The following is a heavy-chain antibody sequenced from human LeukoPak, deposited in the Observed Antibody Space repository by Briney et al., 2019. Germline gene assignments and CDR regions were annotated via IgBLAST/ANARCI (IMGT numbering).Heavy chain of an antibody. D-gene: IGHD3-10*01. Sequence: GGSLRLSCAASGFTFSSYAMSWVRQAPGKGLEWVSAISGSGGSTYYADSVKGRFTISRDNSKDTLYLQMNSLRAEDTAVYYCAKDSGSGKTPDLFDYWGQGTLVTVSS. CDR1: GFTFSSYA. CDR3: AKDSGSGKTPDLFDY. V-gene: IGHV3-23*01. CDR2: ISGSGGST. J-gene: IGHJ4*02.